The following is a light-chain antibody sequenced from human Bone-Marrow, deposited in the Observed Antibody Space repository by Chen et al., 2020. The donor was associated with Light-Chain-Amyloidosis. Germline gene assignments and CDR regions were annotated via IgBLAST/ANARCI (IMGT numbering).Light chain of an antibody. CDR3: QQRSDWPRT. V-gene: IGKV3-11*01. Sequence: ILLTQSPATLSLSPGERATLSCRASQSVSSHLDWYQQKPGPAPRLLIYDASNRATGTPARFSGTRSGTDFTLTINSLEPEDFAVYYCQQRSDWPRTFGQGTKVEIK. CDR2: DAS. CDR1: QSVSSH. J-gene: IGKJ1*01.